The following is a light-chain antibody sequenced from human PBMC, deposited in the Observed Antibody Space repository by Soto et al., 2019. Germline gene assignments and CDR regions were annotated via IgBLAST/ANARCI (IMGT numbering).Light chain of an antibody. CDR1: QDISNF. CDR2: AAS. V-gene: IGKV1-27*01. CDR3: QQSFTTLYT. J-gene: IGKJ2*01. Sequence: DIQMTQSPSDMSASVGDRVTITCRASQDISNFLVWFQQRPGKVPKLLIYAASTLQSGVPSRFSGSGSGTDFTLTISSLQPEDFATYYCQQSFTTLYTFGQGTKVDIK.